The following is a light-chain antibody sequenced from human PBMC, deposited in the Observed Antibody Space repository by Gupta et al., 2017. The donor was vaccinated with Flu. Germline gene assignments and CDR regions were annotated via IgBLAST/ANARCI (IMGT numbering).Light chain of an antibody. Sequence: EIVMTQSPATLSVSPGDRVALSCRASQSVGSNLAWYQQRPGQTPRLLIYGASNRATGVPARFGGSGSGTEFTLTIIGLQSDDFAVYYCDQHNNWPATFGQGTKVGIK. CDR3: DQHNNWPAT. CDR2: GAS. CDR1: QSVGSN. J-gene: IGKJ1*01. V-gene: IGKV3-15*01.